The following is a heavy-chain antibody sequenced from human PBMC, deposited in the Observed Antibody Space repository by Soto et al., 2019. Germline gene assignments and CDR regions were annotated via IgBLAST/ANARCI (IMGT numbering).Heavy chain of an antibody. CDR2: ISGSGGST. CDR1: GFTFSSYA. Sequence: GGSLRLSCAASGFTFSSYAMSWVRQAPGKGLEWVSAISGSGGSTYYADSVKGRFTISRDNSKNTLYLQLNSLRAEDRAVYYCAKDRMDGDCRRRSCVSFDSWGKGTLVTVPS. D-gene: IGHD2-15*01. J-gene: IGHJ4*02. CDR3: AKDRMDGDCRRRSCVSFDS. V-gene: IGHV3-23*01.